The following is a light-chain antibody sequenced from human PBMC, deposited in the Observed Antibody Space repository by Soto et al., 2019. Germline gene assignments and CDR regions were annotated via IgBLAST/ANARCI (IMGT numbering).Light chain of an antibody. V-gene: IGKV3-15*01. CDR2: AAS. J-gene: IGKJ1*01. CDR1: QSVSSD. Sequence: EILMTQSPATLSVSPGERATLSCRASQSVSSDLAWYQQKPGQTPSLLIYAASTRATGIPARFSGSGSGTEFTLTINSLQSEDFAVYYCHQYHNWPRTFGQGTKVEI. CDR3: HQYHNWPRT.